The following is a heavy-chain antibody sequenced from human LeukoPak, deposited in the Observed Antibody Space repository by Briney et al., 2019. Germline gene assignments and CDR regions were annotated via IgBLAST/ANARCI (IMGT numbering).Heavy chain of an antibody. Sequence: GGSLRLSCAASGFSFGRHWMNWVRQAPGKGLEWVANIRQDGSEKNYVDSVKGRFTISRDNAKNSLYLQMNSLRAEDTAVYYCARGENDFWSGYYTAYYYYGMDVWGQGTTVTVSS. D-gene: IGHD3-3*01. CDR1: GFSFGRHW. V-gene: IGHV3-7*01. J-gene: IGHJ6*02. CDR2: IRQDGSEK. CDR3: ARGENDFWSGYYTAYYYYGMDV.